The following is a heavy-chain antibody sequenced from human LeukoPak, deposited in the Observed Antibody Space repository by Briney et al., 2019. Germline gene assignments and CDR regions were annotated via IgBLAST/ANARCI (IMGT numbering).Heavy chain of an antibody. CDR3: AKPYRRWRTDDAFDI. CDR2: ISGSGGST. J-gene: IGHJ3*02. D-gene: IGHD4-23*01. V-gene: IGHV3-23*01. CDR1: GGSISSSYY. Sequence: PSETLSLTCIVSGGSISSSYYWSWIRQPPGEGLEWVSAISGSGGSTYYADSVKGRFTISRDNSKNTLYLQMNSLRAEDTAVYYCAKPYRRWRTDDAFDIWGQGTMVTVSS.